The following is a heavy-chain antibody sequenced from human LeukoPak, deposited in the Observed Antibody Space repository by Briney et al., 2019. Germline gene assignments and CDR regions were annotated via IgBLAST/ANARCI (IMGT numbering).Heavy chain of an antibody. J-gene: IGHJ3*02. CDR1: GGSISSNY. D-gene: IGHD3-16*02. CDR3: ARQRLGEISLTAFDI. V-gene: IGHV4-4*09. Sequence: PSETLSLTCTVSGGSISSNYWNWIRQPPGKGLEWIGYIYSSGSTNYNPSLKSRVTMSVDTSKNQFSLKLMSVTAADTAVYYCARQRLGEISLTAFDIWGRGTMVTVS. CDR2: IYSSGST.